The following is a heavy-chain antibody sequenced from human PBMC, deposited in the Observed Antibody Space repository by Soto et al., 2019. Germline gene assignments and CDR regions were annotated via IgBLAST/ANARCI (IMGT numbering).Heavy chain of an antibody. Sequence: QVQLVQSGAEVKKPGASVKVSCKTSGYTFSNYGIAWVRQAPGQGLEWMGWISVYNYNTNYAQKLQGRVTMTKDISTSTADLERRSLITYDTAVYYCVRGGGYYDSGTYPFDYWGQGTLVTVSS. CDR1: GYTFSNYG. CDR2: ISVYNYNT. D-gene: IGHD3-10*01. J-gene: IGHJ4*02. CDR3: VRGGGYYDSGTYPFDY. V-gene: IGHV1-18*01.